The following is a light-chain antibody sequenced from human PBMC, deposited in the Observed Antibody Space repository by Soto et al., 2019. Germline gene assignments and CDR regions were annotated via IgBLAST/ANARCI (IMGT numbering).Light chain of an antibody. CDR3: QQYKDWPTT. CDR1: QSINIW. J-gene: IGKJ1*01. V-gene: IGKV1-5*01. Sequence: DIQLTQSPSSLSASVGDRVTITCRASQSINIWLAWYQQKAGKAPKLLIYDASTLESGVPSRFSGSGAGTDFTLTITSLQSEDFGVYFCQQYKDWPTTFGQGTKVDIK. CDR2: DAS.